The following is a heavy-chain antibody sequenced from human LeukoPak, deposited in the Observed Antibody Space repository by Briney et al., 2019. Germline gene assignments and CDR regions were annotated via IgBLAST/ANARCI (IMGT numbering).Heavy chain of an antibody. CDR3: AKNWVASSWFNWFDP. V-gene: IGHV3-23*01. CDR2: ISGSGGST. CDR1: GFTFSSYA. Sequence: RGSLRLSCAASGFTFSSYAMSWVRQAPGKGLEWVSAISGSGGSTHYADSVKGRCTISRDNSKNTLYLQMNSLRAEDTAVYYCAKNWVASSWFNWFDPWGQGTLVTVSS. D-gene: IGHD6-13*01. J-gene: IGHJ5*02.